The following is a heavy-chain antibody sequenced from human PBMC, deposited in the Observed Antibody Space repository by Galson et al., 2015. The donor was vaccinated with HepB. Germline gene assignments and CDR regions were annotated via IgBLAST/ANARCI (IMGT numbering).Heavy chain of an antibody. CDR3: AKDNYFDY. CDR1: GFTFDDYA. CDR2: ISWNSGSI. V-gene: IGHV3-9*01. J-gene: IGHJ4*02. Sequence: SLRLSCAASGFTFDDYAMHWVRQAPGKGLEWVSGISWNSGSIGYADSVKGRFTISRDNAKNSLYLQMNSLRAEDTALYYCAKDNYFDYWGQGTLVTVSS.